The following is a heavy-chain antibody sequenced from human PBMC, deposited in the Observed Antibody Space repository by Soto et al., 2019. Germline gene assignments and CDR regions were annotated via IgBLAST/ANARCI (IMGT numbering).Heavy chain of an antibody. J-gene: IGHJ4*02. D-gene: IGHD1-26*01. Sequence: SETLSLTCAVYGGSFSGYYWSWIRQPPGKGLEWIGEINHSGSTNYNPSLKSRVTISVDTSKNQFSLKLSSVTAADTAVYYCARSQLRGRATRFWGQGTLVTVSS. CDR2: INHSGST. CDR1: GGSFSGYY. V-gene: IGHV4-34*01. CDR3: ARSQLRGRATRF.